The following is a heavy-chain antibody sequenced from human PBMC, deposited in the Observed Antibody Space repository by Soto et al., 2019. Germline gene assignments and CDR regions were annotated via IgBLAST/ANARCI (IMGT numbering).Heavy chain of an antibody. CDR3: ARDNWNYVISWFDP. V-gene: IGHV6-1*01. J-gene: IGHJ5*02. CDR1: GDSVSSNSAA. D-gene: IGHD1-7*01. CDR2: TYYRSKWYN. Sequence: QTLSLTCTISGDSVSSNSAAWNWIRQSPSRGLEWLGRTYYRSKWYNDYAVSVKSRITINPDTSKNQFSLQLNSVTPEDTAVYYCARDNWNYVISWFDPWGQGTLVTVSS.